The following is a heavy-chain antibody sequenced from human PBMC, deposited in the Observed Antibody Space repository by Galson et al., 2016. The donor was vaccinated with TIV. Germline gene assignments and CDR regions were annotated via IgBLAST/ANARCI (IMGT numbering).Heavy chain of an antibody. CDR3: TRDRGIMTMIPVIDYNFGMDV. Sequence: SVKVSCKASGYTFNKYGVTWVRQAPGQGLEWMGWISAYSGDTNYAQTFQGRVTMTTDTYTSTAYMDLRSLRSDDTAVYYCTRDRGIMTMIPVIDYNFGMDVWGQGTTVTVSS. V-gene: IGHV1-18*01. CDR1: GYTFNKYG. D-gene: IGHD3-22*01. J-gene: IGHJ6*02. CDR2: ISAYSGDT.